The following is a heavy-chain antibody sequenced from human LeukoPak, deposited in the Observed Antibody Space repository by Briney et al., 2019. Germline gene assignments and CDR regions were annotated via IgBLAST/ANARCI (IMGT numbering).Heavy chain of an antibody. D-gene: IGHD6-19*01. Sequence: AGSLRLSCAASGFTFSSYGIHWVRQAPGKGLEWVSYISSSSSYTNYADSVKGRFTISRDNAKNSLYLQMNSLRAEDTAVYYCARAEQWLVLDYWGQGTLVTVSS. V-gene: IGHV3-21*05. CDR3: ARAEQWLVLDY. J-gene: IGHJ4*02. CDR2: ISSSSSYT. CDR1: GFTFSSYG.